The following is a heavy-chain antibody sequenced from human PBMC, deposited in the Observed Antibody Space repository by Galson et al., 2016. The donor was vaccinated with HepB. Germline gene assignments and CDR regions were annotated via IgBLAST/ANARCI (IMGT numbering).Heavy chain of an antibody. V-gene: IGHV3-23*01. J-gene: IGHJ3*02. Sequence: SLTLSCAASGLTFSSYAMSWVRQAPGRGLEWGSAISGSGGSTYYADPVKGRFTISRDNSKNTLYLQMNSLRAEDTAVYYCAKEGRDILTGYYNGDAFDIWGQGTMVTVSS. CDR3: AKEGRDILTGYYNGDAFDI. D-gene: IGHD3-9*01. CDR2: ISGSGGST. CDR1: GLTFSSYA.